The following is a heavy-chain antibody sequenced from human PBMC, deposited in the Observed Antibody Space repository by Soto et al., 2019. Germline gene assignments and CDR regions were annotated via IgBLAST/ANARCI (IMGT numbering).Heavy chain of an antibody. V-gene: IGHV1-69*06. J-gene: IGHJ4*02. Sequence: SVKVSCKASGGTFNNYVINWVRQAPGQGLEWMAGIIPIFGTPNYAQKFQGRVTNTADKSTSTAYMELNSLRSEDTAVYYCAGRCDGTNCLAHFDYWGQGTLAPVSS. CDR1: GGTFNNYV. D-gene: IGHD2-2*01. CDR3: AGRCDGTNCLAHFDY. CDR2: IIPIFGTP.